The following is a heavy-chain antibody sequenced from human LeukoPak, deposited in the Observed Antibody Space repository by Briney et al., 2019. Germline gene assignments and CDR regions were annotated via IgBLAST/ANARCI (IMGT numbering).Heavy chain of an antibody. CDR2: INHSGST. CDR1: GGSFSGYY. J-gene: IGHJ4*02. V-gene: IGHV4-34*01. CDR3: ARETTGLARYFDY. D-gene: IGHD4-11*01. Sequence: SETLSLTCAVYGGSFSGYYWSWIRQPPGKGLEWIGEINHSGSTNYNPSLKSRVTMSVDTSKSQFSLNLSSVTAADTAFYYCARETTGLARYFDYWGQGTLVTVSS.